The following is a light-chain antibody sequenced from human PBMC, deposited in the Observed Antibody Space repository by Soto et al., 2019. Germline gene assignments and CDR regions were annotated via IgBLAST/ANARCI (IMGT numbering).Light chain of an antibody. Sequence: DIQMTQSPSTLSASVGDTVTITCRPSQSVSVWLAWYQQKPGKAPNLLVYDASSLESGVPSRFSGSGSGTELTLTISSLQPDDFATYYCQQYNSYPWTFGQGTKV. CDR2: DAS. J-gene: IGKJ1*01. CDR1: QSVSVW. V-gene: IGKV1-5*01. CDR3: QQYNSYPWT.